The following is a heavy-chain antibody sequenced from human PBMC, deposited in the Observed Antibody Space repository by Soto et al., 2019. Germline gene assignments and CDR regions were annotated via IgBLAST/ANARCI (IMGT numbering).Heavy chain of an antibody. V-gene: IGHV3-23*01. CDR3: AKGRRLVVVAAMGY. CDR2: ISGSGGST. D-gene: IGHD2-15*01. J-gene: IGHJ4*02. CDR1: GFTFSSYA. Sequence: EVQLLESGGGLVQPGGSLRLSCAASGFTFSSYAMSWVRQAPGKGLEWVSAISGSGGSTYYADSVKGRFTISRDNSKNTLNLQMNSLRAEDTAVYYCAKGRRLVVVAAMGYWGQGTLVTVS.